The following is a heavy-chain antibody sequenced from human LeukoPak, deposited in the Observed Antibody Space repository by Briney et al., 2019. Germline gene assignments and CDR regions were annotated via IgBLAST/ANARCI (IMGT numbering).Heavy chain of an antibody. CDR3: ARLVTTRESIGIDY. D-gene: IGHD4-11*01. CDR2: IYYSGNT. V-gene: IGHV4-59*08. Sequence: PSETLSLTCTVSGGSISSYYWSWIRQPPGKGLEWIGYIYYSGNTNYNPSLKSRCTISVDTSKNQCSLKLRSVTAADTAVYYCARLVTTRESIGIDYWGQGTLVTVSS. J-gene: IGHJ4*02. CDR1: GGSISSYY.